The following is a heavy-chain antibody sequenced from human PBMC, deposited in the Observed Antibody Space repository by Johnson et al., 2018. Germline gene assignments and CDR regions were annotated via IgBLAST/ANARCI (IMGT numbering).Heavy chain of an antibody. CDR3: ARDCSSTSCYAFDI. Sequence: VQLVQSGGGVVQPGRSLRLSCAASGFTFSSYSMNWVRQAPGKGLEWVSYISSSSSTIYYADSVKGRYTISRDNAKNSLYLQMNSLRDEDTAVYYCARDCSSTSCYAFDIWGQGTMVTVSS. CDR1: GFTFSSYS. D-gene: IGHD2-2*01. J-gene: IGHJ3*02. V-gene: IGHV3-48*02. CDR2: ISSSSSTI.